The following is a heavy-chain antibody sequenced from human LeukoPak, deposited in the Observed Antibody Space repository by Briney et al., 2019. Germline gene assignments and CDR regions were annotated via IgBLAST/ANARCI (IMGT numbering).Heavy chain of an antibody. J-gene: IGHJ6*02. CDR1: GGTFSSYA. Sequence: ASVKVSCTASGGTFSSYAISWVRQAPGQGLEWMGRIIPILGIANYAQKFQGRVTITADKSTSTAYMELSSLRSEDTAVYYCAREITIFGVVTANYGMDVWGQGTTVTVSS. D-gene: IGHD3-3*01. V-gene: IGHV1-69*04. CDR3: AREITIFGVVTANYGMDV. CDR2: IIPILGIA.